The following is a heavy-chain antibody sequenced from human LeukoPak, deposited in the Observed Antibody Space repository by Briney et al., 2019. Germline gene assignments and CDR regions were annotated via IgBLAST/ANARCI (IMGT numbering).Heavy chain of an antibody. CDR2: INHSGST. Sequence: SETQSLTCAVYGGSFSGYYWSWIRQPPGKGLEWIGEINHSGSTNYNPSLKSRVTISVDTSKNQISLKLSSVTAADTAVYYCARPQVPYSSGWPFDYWGQGTLVTVSS. D-gene: IGHD6-19*01. CDR1: GGSFSGYY. J-gene: IGHJ4*02. CDR3: ARPQVPYSSGWPFDY. V-gene: IGHV4-34*01.